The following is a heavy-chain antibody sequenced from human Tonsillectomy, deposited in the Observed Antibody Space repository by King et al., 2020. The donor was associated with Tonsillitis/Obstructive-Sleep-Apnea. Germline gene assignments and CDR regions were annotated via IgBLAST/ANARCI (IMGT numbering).Heavy chain of an antibody. CDR2: ISHTGST. J-gene: IGHJ3*02. D-gene: IGHD3-16*01. Sequence: VQLQQWGAGLLKPSETLSLTCGVSGGSFSGYYWSWIRQPPGKGLEWIGEISHTGSTNYNPSLKSRVSISVDTSKNQLSLKLSSVTAADTALYYCARDNGGGSAFDIWGQGTMVTVSS. V-gene: IGHV4-34*01. CDR1: GGSFSGYY. CDR3: ARDNGGGSAFDI.